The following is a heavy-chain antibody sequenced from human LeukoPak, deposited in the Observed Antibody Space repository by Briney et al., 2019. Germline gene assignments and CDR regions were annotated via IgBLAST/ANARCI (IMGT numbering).Heavy chain of an antibody. CDR2: IKRKTDGATT. D-gene: IGHD1-1*01. CDR1: GFTFSEAY. Sequence: KSGGSLRLSCAASGFTFSEAYMSWVRQTPGKGLEWVGLIKRKTDGATTDYAAPVKGRFTISRDDSKNTLYLQMYSLKIEDTALYYCTTDLISTTTPWGQGTLVTVSS. CDR3: TTDLISTTTP. J-gene: IGHJ5*02. V-gene: IGHV3-15*01.